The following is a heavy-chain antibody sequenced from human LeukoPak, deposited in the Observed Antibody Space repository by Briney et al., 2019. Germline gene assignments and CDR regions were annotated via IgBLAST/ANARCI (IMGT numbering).Heavy chain of an antibody. CDR2: INPSGGST. J-gene: IGHJ6*03. D-gene: IGHD3-16*01. CDR3: ARDRGGITSDYYYYMDV. CDR1: GYTFTSYY. Sequence: ASVKVSCKASGYTFTSYYMHWVRQAPGQGLEWMGIINPSGGSTSYAQKFQGRVTMTRDMSTSTVYMELSSLRSEDTAVYYCARDRGGITSDYYYYMDVWGKGTTVTVSS. V-gene: IGHV1-46*01.